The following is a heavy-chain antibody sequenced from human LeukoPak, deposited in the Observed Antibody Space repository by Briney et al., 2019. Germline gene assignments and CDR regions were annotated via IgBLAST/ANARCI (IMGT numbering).Heavy chain of an antibody. CDR2: IRSKAYGGTT. CDR1: GFTFGDYA. Sequence: GGSLRLSCTASGFTFGDYAMSWVRQAPGKGLEWVGFIRSKAYGGTTEYAASVKGRFTISRDDSKSIAYLQMNSLKTEDTAVYYCTRGSVVYSSSPGAFDIWGQGTMVTVSS. V-gene: IGHV3-49*04. CDR3: TRGSVVYSSSPGAFDI. J-gene: IGHJ3*02. D-gene: IGHD6-6*01.